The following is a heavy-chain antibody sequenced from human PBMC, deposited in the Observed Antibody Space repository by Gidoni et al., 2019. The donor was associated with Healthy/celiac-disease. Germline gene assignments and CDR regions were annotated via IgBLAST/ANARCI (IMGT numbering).Heavy chain of an antibody. CDR3: ARDLSSVSSGYYLDDY. V-gene: IGHV1-46*01. D-gene: IGHD3-22*01. CDR2: INPSGGST. Sequence: QVQLVQSGAEVKKPGASVKVSCKPSGHTFTSYYMHWVRQAPGQGLGWMGIINPSGGSTSYAQKFQGRVTMTRDTSTSTVYMELSSLRSEDTAVYYCARDLSSVSSGYYLDDYWGQGTLVTVSS. CDR1: GHTFTSYY. J-gene: IGHJ4*02.